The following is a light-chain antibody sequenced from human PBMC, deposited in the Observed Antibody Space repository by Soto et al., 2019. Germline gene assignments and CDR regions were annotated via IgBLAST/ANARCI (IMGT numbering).Light chain of an antibody. CDR2: EGS. Sequence: QSALTQPASVSGSPGQSITISCTGTSSDVGSYNLVSWYQQRPGKAPKLMIYEGSKRPSGVSNRFSGSKSGNTASLTISGLQAEDEADYYCSSYASSTTPYVFGTGTKLTVL. V-gene: IGLV2-14*02. CDR1: SSDVGSYNL. CDR3: SSYASSTTPYV. J-gene: IGLJ1*01.